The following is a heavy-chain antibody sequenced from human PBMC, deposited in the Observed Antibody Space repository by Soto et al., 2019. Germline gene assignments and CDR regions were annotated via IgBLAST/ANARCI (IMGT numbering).Heavy chain of an antibody. CDR3: VQRLRDYGLGRERANYFDP. CDR1: GFSLSTTGVG. J-gene: IGHJ5*02. D-gene: IGHD3-10*01. Sequence: QITLKESGPTLVRPTQTLTLTCTFSGFSLSTTGVGVGWLRQPPGKALEWLALIYWDDDKRYSPSPKSRLTITKDTSKNEVSLTMTNVDPVDTATYYCVQRLRDYGLGRERANYFDPWCHGTLVTVSS. CDR2: IYWDDDK. V-gene: IGHV2-5*02.